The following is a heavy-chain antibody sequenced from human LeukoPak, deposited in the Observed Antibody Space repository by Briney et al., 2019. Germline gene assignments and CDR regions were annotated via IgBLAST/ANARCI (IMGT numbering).Heavy chain of an antibody. J-gene: IGHJ5*02. CDR3: ARGLSVAAAGTEFDP. CDR1: GYTFTSYD. D-gene: IGHD6-13*01. CDR2: MNPNSGNT. V-gene: IGHV1-8*01. Sequence: ASVKVSCKASGYTFTSYDINWVRQATGQGLEWMGWMNPNSGNTGYAQKFQGRVTMTRNTSISTAYVELSSLRSEDTAVYYCARGLSVAAAGTEFDPWGQGTLVTVSS.